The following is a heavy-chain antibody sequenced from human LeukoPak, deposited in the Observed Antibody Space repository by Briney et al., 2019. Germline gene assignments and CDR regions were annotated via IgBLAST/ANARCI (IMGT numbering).Heavy chain of an antibody. Sequence: GGSLRLSCAASGFTFSSYGMSWVRQAPGKGLEWVSAISGSGGSTYYADSVKGRFTISRDNSKNTLYLQMNSLRAEDTAVYYCAKDHYSSSFGPPRLYYYYYYMDVWGKGTTVTISS. V-gene: IGHV3-23*01. CDR3: AKDHYSSSFGPPRLYYYYYYMDV. J-gene: IGHJ6*03. CDR1: GFTFSSYG. CDR2: ISGSGGST. D-gene: IGHD6-13*01.